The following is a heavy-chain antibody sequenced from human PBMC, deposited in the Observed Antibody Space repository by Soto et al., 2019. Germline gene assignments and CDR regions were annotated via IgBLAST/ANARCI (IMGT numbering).Heavy chain of an antibody. CDR3: ARDERDSGSLDY. J-gene: IGHJ4*02. V-gene: IGHV3-33*01. CDR2: IWYDGSNK. Sequence: QVQLVESGGGVVQPGRSLRLSCAASGFTFSSYGMHWVRQAPGKGLEGVAVIWYDGSNKYYRNSVKGRFTISRDNSKNTLYLQMNSLRGEDTAVYYCARDERDSGSLDYWGQGTLLTVSS. D-gene: IGHD3-10*01. CDR1: GFTFSSYG.